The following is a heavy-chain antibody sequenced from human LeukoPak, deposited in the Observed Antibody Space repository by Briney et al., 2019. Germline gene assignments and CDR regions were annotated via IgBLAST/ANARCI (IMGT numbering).Heavy chain of an antibody. J-gene: IGHJ4*02. CDR3: ARPGNRSKQWLVRHSGFDY. D-gene: IGHD6-19*01. CDR1: GGSISSGSYY. Sequence: PSETLSLTCTVSGGSISSGSYYWSWIRQPPGKGLEWIGEINHSGSTNYNPSLKSRVSISVDTSKNQFSLKLSSVTAADTAVYYCARPGNRSKQWLVRHSGFDYWGQGTLVTVSS. V-gene: IGHV4-39*07. CDR2: INHSGST.